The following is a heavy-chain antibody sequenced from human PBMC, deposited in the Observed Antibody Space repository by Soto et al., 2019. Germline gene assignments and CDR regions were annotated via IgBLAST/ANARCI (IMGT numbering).Heavy chain of an antibody. Sequence: PGGSLRLSCAASGVTFSSYAMSWVRQAPGKGLEWVSGISDSGGSTNYADSVKGRFTISRDDSKNTLYLQMSSLRAEDTAVYYCAKDYPSPNFDYWGQGVLVTVSS. V-gene: IGHV3-23*01. CDR2: ISDSGGST. J-gene: IGHJ4*02. CDR1: GVTFSSYA. CDR3: AKDYPSPNFDY.